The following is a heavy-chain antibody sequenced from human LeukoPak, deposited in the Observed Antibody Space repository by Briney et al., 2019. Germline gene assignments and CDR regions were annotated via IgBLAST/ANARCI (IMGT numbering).Heavy chain of an antibody. CDR3: ARGGAVNYYYYYMDV. Sequence: SETLSLTCSVSGGSISSYHWSWIRQPPGKGLEWIGYIYYSGSTNYNPSLKSRVTISVDTSKNQFSLKLSSVTAADTAVYYCARGGAVNYYYYYMDVWGKGTTVTVSS. D-gene: IGHD1-26*01. CDR2: IYYSGST. J-gene: IGHJ6*03. V-gene: IGHV4-59*01. CDR1: GGSISSYH.